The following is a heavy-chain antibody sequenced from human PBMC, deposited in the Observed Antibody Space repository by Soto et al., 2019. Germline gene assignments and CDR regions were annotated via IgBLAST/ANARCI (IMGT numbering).Heavy chain of an antibody. CDR1: GFTFSSYA. CDR3: AKVIAAAGTGYWFDP. V-gene: IGHV3-23*01. J-gene: IGHJ5*02. Sequence: EVQLLESGGGLVQPGGSLRLSCAASGFTFSSYAMSWVRQAPGKGLEWVSATSGSGGSTYYADSVKGRFTISRDNSKNTLYLQMNSQRAEDTAGYYCAKVIAAAGTGYWFDPWGQGTLVTVSS. CDR2: TSGSGGST. D-gene: IGHD6-13*01.